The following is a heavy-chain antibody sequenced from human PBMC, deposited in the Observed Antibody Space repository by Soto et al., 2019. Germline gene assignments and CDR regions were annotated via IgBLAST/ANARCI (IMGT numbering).Heavy chain of an antibody. CDR1: GFTFSSYG. D-gene: IGHD3-10*01. J-gene: IGHJ5*02. CDR2: IRGSADSA. CDR3: AKHLWFGESVFDP. V-gene: IGHV3-23*01. Sequence: GGSLRFSCAASGFTFSSYGMSWVRQAPRKGLEWVSTIRGSADSANYADSVKGRFTISRDNSKNMLYLQMNSLRADDTAVYYCAKHLWFGESVFDPWGQGTLVTVSS.